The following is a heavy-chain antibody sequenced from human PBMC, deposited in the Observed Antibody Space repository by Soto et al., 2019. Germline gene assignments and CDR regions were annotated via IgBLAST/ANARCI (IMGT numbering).Heavy chain of an antibody. CDR2: ISGNSGSI. CDR3: AKDRGSGSYAANYYYYGMDV. CDR1: GFTFSGYA. J-gene: IGHJ6*02. D-gene: IGHD3-10*01. Sequence: GGSLRLSCAASGFTFSGYAMSWVRQAPGKGLEWVSAISGNSGSIGYADSVKGRFTISRDNAKTSLYLQMNSLRAEDTALYYCAKDRGSGSYAANYYYYGMDVWGQGTTVTVSS. V-gene: IGHV3-9*01.